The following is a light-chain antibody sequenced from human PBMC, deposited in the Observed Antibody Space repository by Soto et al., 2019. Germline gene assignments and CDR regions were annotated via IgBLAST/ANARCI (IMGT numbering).Light chain of an antibody. CDR1: SGSIDNNY. Sequence: NFMLTQPHSVSESPGKTLSISCTRSSGSIDNNYVQWYQQRPGSAPTTVIYENNQRLSGVPDRFSGSTDVSSNSASLTISGLQTEDEADYYCQSYDSDFVVFGGGTKLTVL. V-gene: IGLV6-57*04. J-gene: IGLJ2*01. CDR2: ENN. CDR3: QSYDSDFVV.